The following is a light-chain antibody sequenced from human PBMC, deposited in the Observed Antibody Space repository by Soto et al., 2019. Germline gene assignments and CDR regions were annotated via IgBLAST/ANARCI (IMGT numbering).Light chain of an antibody. J-gene: IGLJ2*01. CDR3: QSYDSSLTVVV. V-gene: IGLV1-40*01. Sequence: QSVLTQPPSVSGAPGQRVTISCTGTTSNIGAGSDVHWYQQSPGTAPKPLIYGNNNRPSGVPDRFSGSKSGTSASLAITGLQAEDEADYYCQSYDSSLTVVVFGGGTKLTVL. CDR1: TSNIGAGSD. CDR2: GNN.